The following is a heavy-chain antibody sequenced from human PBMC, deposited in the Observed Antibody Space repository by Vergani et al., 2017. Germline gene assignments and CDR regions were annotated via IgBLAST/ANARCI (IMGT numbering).Heavy chain of an antibody. V-gene: IGHV3-11*06. D-gene: IGHD2-15*01. CDR1: GFTFSDYY. CDR2: ISSSSSYT. Sequence: QVQLVESGGGLVKPGGSLRLSCAASGFTFSDYYMSWIRQAPGKGLEWVSYISSSSSYTNYADSVKGRFTISRDNAKNSLYLQMNSLRDEDTAVYYCARNPPCSGGSCYSRNWGQGTLVTVSS. CDR3: ARNPPCSGGSCYSRN. J-gene: IGHJ4*02.